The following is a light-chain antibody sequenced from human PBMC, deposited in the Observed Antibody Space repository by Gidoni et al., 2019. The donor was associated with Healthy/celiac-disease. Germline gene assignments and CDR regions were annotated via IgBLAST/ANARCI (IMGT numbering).Light chain of an antibody. J-gene: IGKJ2*01. CDR2: KVS. V-gene: IGKV2-30*01. Sequence: DVVMPQSPLSLPVTLGQPASISCRSSQSLVYSDGNTYLNWFQQRPGQSPRRLIYKVSNRDSGVPDRFIVSGSGTDFTLKIIRVEAVDVCVYYCMQGTHGPLYTFGQGTKLEIK. CDR3: MQGTHGPLYT. CDR1: QSLVYSDGNTY.